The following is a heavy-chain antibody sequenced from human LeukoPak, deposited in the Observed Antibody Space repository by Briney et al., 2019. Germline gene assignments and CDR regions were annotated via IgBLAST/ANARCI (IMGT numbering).Heavy chain of an antibody. D-gene: IGHD2-15*01. V-gene: IGHV3-53*01. CDR2: IYSGGST. J-gene: IGHJ3*02. Sequence: GGSLRLSCAASGFTVSSNYMSWVRQAPGKGLEWVSVIYSGGSTYYADSVKGRFTISRDNSKNTLYLQMNSLRAGDTAVYYCARFRVVAAKLDAFDIWGQGTMVTVSS. CDR3: ARFRVVAAKLDAFDI. CDR1: GFTVSSNY.